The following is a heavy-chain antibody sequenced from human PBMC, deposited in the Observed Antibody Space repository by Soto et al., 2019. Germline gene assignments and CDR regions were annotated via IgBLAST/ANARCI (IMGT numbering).Heavy chain of an antibody. V-gene: IGHV3-53*01. Sequence: PGVSLRLSCAAPGFTVSSYYMSWVLQAPGKGLEWVSVIYSGGSTYYADSVKGRFTISRDNSKNTLYLQMNSLRAEDTAVYYCARDQIAAAGLFYYGMDVWGQGTTVTVSS. CDR3: ARDQIAAAGLFYYGMDV. D-gene: IGHD6-13*01. CDR2: IYSGGST. J-gene: IGHJ6*02. CDR1: GFTVSSYY.